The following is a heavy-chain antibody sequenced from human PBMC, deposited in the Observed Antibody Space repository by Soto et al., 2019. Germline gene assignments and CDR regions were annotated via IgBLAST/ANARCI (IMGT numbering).Heavy chain of an antibody. Sequence: PSETLSLTCTVSGGSISSYYLSWIRQPPGKGLEWIGYIYYSGSTNYNPSLKSRVTISVDTSKNQFSLKLSSVTAADTAVYYCARLISATPDYWGQGTLVTVSS. CDR1: GGSISSYY. J-gene: IGHJ4*02. CDR3: ARLISATPDY. V-gene: IGHV4-59*08. D-gene: IGHD2-15*01. CDR2: IYYSGST.